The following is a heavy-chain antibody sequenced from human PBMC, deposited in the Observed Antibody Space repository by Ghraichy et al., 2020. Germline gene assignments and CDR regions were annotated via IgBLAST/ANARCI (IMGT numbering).Heavy chain of an antibody. CDR3: ARGSVYGSGRKFDS. J-gene: IGHJ5*01. CDR2: IWYSGST. D-gene: IGHD3-10*01. CDR1: GDSMTSYY. V-gene: IGHV4-59*01. Sequence: SETLSLTCAVSGDSMTSYYWGWIRQPPGKGLEWIGCIWYSGSTNYNPSLKSRVTISVDTSKNQFSLNLSSVTAADTAVYFCARGSVYGSGRKFDSWGQGTLVTVSP.